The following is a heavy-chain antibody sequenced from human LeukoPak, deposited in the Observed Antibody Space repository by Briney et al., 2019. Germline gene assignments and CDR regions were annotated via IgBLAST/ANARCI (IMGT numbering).Heavy chain of an antibody. CDR3: ARGVGAGPYFDF. CDR1: EFTFSGSA. D-gene: IGHD1-26*01. Sequence: PGRSLRLSCAASEFTFSGSAMHWVRQAPGKGLEWVALISYDGRHTYYADSLRGRFPISRDTSKNTLYLKMNSLTADDTAHYFCARGVGAGPYFDFWGPGTLVTVSS. CDR2: ISYDGRHT. J-gene: IGHJ4*02. V-gene: IGHV3-30*01.